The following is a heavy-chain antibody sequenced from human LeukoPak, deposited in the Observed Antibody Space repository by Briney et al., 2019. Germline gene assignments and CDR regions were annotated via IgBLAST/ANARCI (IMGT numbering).Heavy chain of an antibody. J-gene: IGHJ6*02. CDR2: INPSGGST. D-gene: IGHD3-10*02. CDR1: GYTFTSYY. Sequence: ASVKVSCKASGYTFTSYYMHWVRQAPGQGLEWMGIINPSGGSTSYAQKFQGRVTMTRDTSTSTVYMELSSLRSEDTAVYYCARARFGELPCYYYGMDVCGQGTTVTVSS. V-gene: IGHV1-46*01. CDR3: ARARFGELPCYYYGMDV.